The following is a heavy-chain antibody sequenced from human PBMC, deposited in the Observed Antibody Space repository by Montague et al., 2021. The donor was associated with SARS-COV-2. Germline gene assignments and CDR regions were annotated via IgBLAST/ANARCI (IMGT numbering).Heavy chain of an antibody. CDR3: AKTRDSLSWSPFDF. Sequence: SLRLSCEASGFSFSDYAMNWVRQAPGKGLEWVSSINGYGGSTKYSDSVKGRFTISRDNSKNTLYLQMNSLRAEDTAVYYCAKTRDSLSWSPFDFWGQGALVTVSS. V-gene: IGHV3-23*01. CDR2: INGYGGST. D-gene: IGHD6-13*01. J-gene: IGHJ4*02. CDR1: GFSFSDYA.